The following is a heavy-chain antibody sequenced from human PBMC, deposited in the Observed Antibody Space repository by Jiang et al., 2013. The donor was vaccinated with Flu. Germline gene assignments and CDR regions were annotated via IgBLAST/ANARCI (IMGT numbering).Heavy chain of an antibody. CDR1: TFTGYY. J-gene: IGHJ6*02. Sequence: TFTGYYMHWVRQAPGQGLEWMGWINPNSGGTNYAQKFQGWVTMTRDTSISTAYMELSRLRSDDTAVYYCARQAEAVAPYYYYGMDVWGQGTTVTVSS. D-gene: IGHD6-19*01. CDR2: INPNSGGT. V-gene: IGHV1-2*04. CDR3: ARQAEAVAPYYYYGMDV.